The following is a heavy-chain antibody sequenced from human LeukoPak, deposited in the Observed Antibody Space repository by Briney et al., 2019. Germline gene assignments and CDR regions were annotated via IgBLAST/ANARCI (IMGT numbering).Heavy chain of an antibody. J-gene: IGHJ6*03. Sequence: SETLSLTCTVSGGSISSYYWSWIRQPPGKGLEWIGYIYYSGSTNYNPSLKSRVTISVDTSKNQFSLKLSSVTAADTAVYYCARAQAKYFTADYYYMDVWGKGTTVTVSS. D-gene: IGHD3-9*01. CDR2: IYYSGST. V-gene: IGHV4-59*01. CDR3: ARAQAKYFTADYYYMDV. CDR1: GGSISSYY.